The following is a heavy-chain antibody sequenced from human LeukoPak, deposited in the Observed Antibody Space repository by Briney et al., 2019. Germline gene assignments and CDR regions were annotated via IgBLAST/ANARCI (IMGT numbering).Heavy chain of an antibody. V-gene: IGHV3-23*01. D-gene: IGHD2-15*01. CDR2: ITRGDSST. CDR3: AKSAGGG. CDR1: GFTFSPYV. Sequence: PGMSLRLSCAASGFTFSPYVMNWVRQAPGKGLEWVSSITRGDSSTYADSVKGRFTISRDNSKNTVYLQMNSLRAEDTAVYYCAKSAGGGWGRGTLVTVSS. J-gene: IGHJ4*02.